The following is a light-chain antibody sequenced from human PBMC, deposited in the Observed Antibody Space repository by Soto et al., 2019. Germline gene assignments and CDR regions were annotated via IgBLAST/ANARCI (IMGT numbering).Light chain of an antibody. V-gene: IGKV1-33*01. CDR2: DAS. CDR1: QDISNY. Sequence: DIQMTQSPSSLSASVGARVTITCQTSQDISNYLNWYQQKPGKAPKLLIYDASNLESGVPSRFSGSGSGTEFTFTISSLQQEDFATYYCQQYDILPLFGQGTKVEIK. CDR3: QQYDILPL. J-gene: IGKJ2*01.